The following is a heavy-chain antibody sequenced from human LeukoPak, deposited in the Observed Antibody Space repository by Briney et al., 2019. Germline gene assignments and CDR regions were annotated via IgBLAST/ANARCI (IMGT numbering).Heavy chain of an antibody. CDR2: VSYDGSNK. V-gene: IGHV3-30*04. Sequence: GGSLRLSCAASGFTFSSYAMRWVRQAPGEGLEWVAVVSYDGSNKYYADSVKGRFTISRDNSKNTLYLQMNSLRAEDTAVYYCARSLLTTVTTYWGQGTVLTVSS. D-gene: IGHD4-17*01. CDR1: GFTFSSYA. J-gene: IGHJ4*02. CDR3: ARSLLTTVTTY.